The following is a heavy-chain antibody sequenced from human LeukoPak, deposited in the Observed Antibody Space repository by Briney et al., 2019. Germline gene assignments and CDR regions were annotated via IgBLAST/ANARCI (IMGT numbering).Heavy chain of an antibody. CDR3: ARVGESLPGLIAVPESAFDI. V-gene: IGHV3-7*01. J-gene: IGHJ3*02. Sequence: GGSLRLSCAASGFTFSSYWMSWVRQAPGKGLEWVANIKQDGSEKYYVDSVKGRFTISRDNAKNSLYLQMNSLRAEDTAVYYCARVGESLPGLIAVPESAFDIWGQGTLVTVSS. D-gene: IGHD6-19*01. CDR1: GFTFSSYW. CDR2: IKQDGSEK.